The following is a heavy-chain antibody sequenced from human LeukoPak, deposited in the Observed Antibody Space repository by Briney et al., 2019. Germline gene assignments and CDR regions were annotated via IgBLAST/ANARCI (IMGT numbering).Heavy chain of an antibody. CDR1: GYTFTSYY. D-gene: IGHD3-10*01. Sequence: ASVKVSCKASGYTFTSYYMHWVRQAPGQGLEWMGIINHSGGSTSYAQKFQGRVTMTRDTSTSTVYMELSSLGSEDTAVYCCARESALVRGVRSYWFDPWGQGTLVTLS. CDR3: ARESALVRGVRSYWFDP. V-gene: IGHV1-46*01. CDR2: INHSGGST. J-gene: IGHJ5*02.